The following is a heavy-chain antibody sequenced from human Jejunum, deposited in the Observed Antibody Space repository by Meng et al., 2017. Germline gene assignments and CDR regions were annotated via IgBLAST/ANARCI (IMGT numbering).Heavy chain of an antibody. V-gene: IGHV4-59*01. D-gene: IGHD2-21*02. Sequence: SETLSLTCTVSGGSISGYYWTWIRQPPGKGLEWIGYVSYSGANKNSSLESRVTMSLDRSKNQLSLRLNSVTAADTAVYYCARGVVTTGTKSYFDNWGQGTRVNGAS. CDR2: VSYSGA. CDR1: GGSISGYY. CDR3: ARGVVTTGTKSYFDN. J-gene: IGHJ4*02.